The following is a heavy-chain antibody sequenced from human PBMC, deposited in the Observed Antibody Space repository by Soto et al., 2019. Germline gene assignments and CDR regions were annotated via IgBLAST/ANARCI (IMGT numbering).Heavy chain of an antibody. J-gene: IGHJ5*02. D-gene: IGHD3-10*01. CDR3: AREDSYYYGSGSESGFDP. Sequence: QFQLVQSGAEVKKPGASVKVSCKASGYTFTSYGISWVRQAPGQGLEWMGWISAYNGNTNYAQKLQGRVTMTTDTSTSTAYMELRSLRSDDTAVYYCAREDSYYYGSGSESGFDPWGQGTLVTVSS. CDR1: GYTFTSYG. CDR2: ISAYNGNT. V-gene: IGHV1-18*04.